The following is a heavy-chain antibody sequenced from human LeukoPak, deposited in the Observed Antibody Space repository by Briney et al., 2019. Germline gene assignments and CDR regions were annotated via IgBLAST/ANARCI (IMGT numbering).Heavy chain of an antibody. CDR2: IWNDGSHQ. CDR3: ARDATEYGDSHFDW. J-gene: IGHJ4*02. D-gene: IGHD4-17*01. V-gene: IGHV3-33*01. CDR1: GFSFSSYG. Sequence: GGSLRLSCSASGFSFSSYGMHWVRQAPGKGLEWVAVIWNDGSHQYYADSEKGRFTTSRDNSRNTVYLQMDRLRVEDTAVYYCARDATEYGDSHFDWWGQGTLVTVSS.